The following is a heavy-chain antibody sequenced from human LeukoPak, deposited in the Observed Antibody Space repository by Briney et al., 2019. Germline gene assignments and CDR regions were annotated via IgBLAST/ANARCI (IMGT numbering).Heavy chain of an antibody. J-gene: IGHJ4*02. V-gene: IGHV4-59*01. D-gene: IGHD5-24*01. CDR3: ARAFQYNYGRGPFDY. Sequence: PSETLSLTCTVSGSSMSNYYWTWIRQPPGKGLEWIGHIFWSGTTIHNPSLTSRLTISIDTSRSQFSLKLNSVTAADTAIYYCARAFQYNYGRGPFDYWGQGSLVTVSP. CDR1: GSSMSNYY. CDR2: IFWSGTT.